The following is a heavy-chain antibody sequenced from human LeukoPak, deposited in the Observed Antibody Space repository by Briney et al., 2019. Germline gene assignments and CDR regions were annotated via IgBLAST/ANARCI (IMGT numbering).Heavy chain of an antibody. J-gene: IGHJ4*02. V-gene: IGHV3-11*04. CDR3: ARGVGAVVRGFDY. Sequence: PGGSLRLSCAASGFTFNFTFSDYYLNSIRQAPGKGLEWVSYISSSGSAIYYADSVKGRFTISRDNAKNSLYLQMNSLRAEDTAVYYCARGVGAVVRGFDYWGQGTLVTVSS. CDR2: ISSSGSAI. D-gene: IGHD1-26*01. CDR1: GFTFNFTFSDYY.